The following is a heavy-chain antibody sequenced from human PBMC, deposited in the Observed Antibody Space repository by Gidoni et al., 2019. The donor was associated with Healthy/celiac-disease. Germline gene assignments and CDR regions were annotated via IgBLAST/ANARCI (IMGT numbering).Heavy chain of an antibody. CDR2: INPNSGGT. J-gene: IGHJ3*02. Sequence: QVQLVQSGAEVKKPGASVKVSCQASGYTFTRYYMHWVRQDPGQDLDWMAWINPNSGGTNDAQKFQGRVTMTRDTSISTAYMELSRLRSDDTAVYYCARDKESGTDAFDIWGQGTMVTVSS. V-gene: IGHV1-2*02. CDR1: GYTFTRYY. CDR3: ARDKESGTDAFDI. D-gene: IGHD1-26*01.